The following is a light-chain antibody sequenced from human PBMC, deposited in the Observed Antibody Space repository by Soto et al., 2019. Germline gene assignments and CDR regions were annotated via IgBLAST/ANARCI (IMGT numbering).Light chain of an antibody. CDR3: CSYAGSTNFVL. Sequence: QSVLTQPASVSGSPGQSIIISCTGASSDVGTYSLVSWYQQHPGKAPKLMIYEGSRRPSGVSNRFSGSTSDNTASLTISGLQAEDEADYYCCSYAGSTNFVLFGGGTKLPVL. V-gene: IGLV2-23*01. J-gene: IGLJ3*02. CDR2: EGS. CDR1: SSDVGTYSL.